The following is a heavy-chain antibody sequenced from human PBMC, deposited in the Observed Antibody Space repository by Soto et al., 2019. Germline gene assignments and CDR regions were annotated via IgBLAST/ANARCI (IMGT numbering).Heavy chain of an antibody. CDR2: INAGSGNT. CDR1: GYTFSSYA. J-gene: IGHJ5*02. V-gene: IGHV1-3*01. D-gene: IGHD6-6*01. Sequence: EASVKVSCKASGYTFSSYAIHWVRQAPGQRLEWMGGINAGSGNTKYSQNLQGRVTITRDTSASTAYMELTTVRYEDTAVYYCAKGHSSSGNWFDPWGQGTLVTVSS. CDR3: AKGHSSSGNWFDP.